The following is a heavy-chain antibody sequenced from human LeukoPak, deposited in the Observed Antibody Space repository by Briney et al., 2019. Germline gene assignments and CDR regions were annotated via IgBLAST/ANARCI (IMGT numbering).Heavy chain of an antibody. D-gene: IGHD4-23*01. CDR3: AREGGDYGGAYYFDY. CDR2: MIPIFGTA. CDR1: GGTFISYA. V-gene: IGHV1-69*06. Sequence: SVKVSCKASGGTFISYAISWVGQAPGQGGEGMGGMIPIFGTANYAQRFQGRVTITAHKSTSTAYMELSSLRSEDTAVYYCAREGGDYGGAYYFDYWGQGTLVTVSS. J-gene: IGHJ4*02.